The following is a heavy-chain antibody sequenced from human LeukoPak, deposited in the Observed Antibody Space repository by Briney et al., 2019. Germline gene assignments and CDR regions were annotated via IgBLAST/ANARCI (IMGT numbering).Heavy chain of an antibody. D-gene: IGHD2-2*01. CDR3: ARETFCSSTTRPIGDHFDY. CDR1: GFTFRSYS. CDR2: ISSSSSYI. V-gene: IGHV3-21*01. J-gene: IGHJ4*02. Sequence: GGSLRLSCAASGFTFRSYSMDWVRQAPGKGLEWVSSISSSSSYIYYADSLKGRFTISRDNAKNSLYLQMNSLRAEDTAVYYCARETFCSSTTRPIGDHFDYWGQGTLVTVSS.